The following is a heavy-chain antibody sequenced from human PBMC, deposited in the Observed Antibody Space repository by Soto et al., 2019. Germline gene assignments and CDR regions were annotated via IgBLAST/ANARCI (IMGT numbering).Heavy chain of an antibody. CDR2: IFSDNES. D-gene: IGHD4-17*01. CDR3: ARMNVDSYQFYYAMDV. CDR1: GFSLTTGKMG. J-gene: IGHJ6*02. Sequence: QVTLKESGPALVKPTETLTLTCTVSGFSLTTGKMGVSWIRQPPGKALEWLAHIFSDNESSYSTYLQGRLTISKDTSGSQVVLSMTNVDPVDTATYYCARMNVDSYQFYYAMDVWGQGTTVTVSS. V-gene: IGHV2-26*01.